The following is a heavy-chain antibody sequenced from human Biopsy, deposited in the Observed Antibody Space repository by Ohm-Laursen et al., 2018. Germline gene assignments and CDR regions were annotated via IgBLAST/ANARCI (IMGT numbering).Heavy chain of an antibody. CDR3: ARHPTGFWFDP. J-gene: IGHJ5*02. V-gene: IGHV4-39*01. Sequence: TLSLTWPVSGGSVSSNVAYWAWIRQPPGKGLESIGSIFYSGITYYNTSLQSRVTMSVDTSKNQFSLNLTSVTAADTAVYYCARHPTGFWFDPWGQGTLVIVSS. CDR1: GGSVSSNVAY. CDR2: IFYSGIT.